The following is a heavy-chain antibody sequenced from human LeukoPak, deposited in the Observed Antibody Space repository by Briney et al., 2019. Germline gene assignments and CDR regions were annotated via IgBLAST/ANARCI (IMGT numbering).Heavy chain of an antibody. CDR1: GYSISSGYY. CDR2: IYHSGST. V-gene: IGHV4-38-2*02. J-gene: IGHJ4*02. CDR3: ARGPYYYDSSWGY. Sequence: PSETLSLTCTVSGYSISSGYYWGWIRPPPGKGLEWIGTIYHSGSTYYNPSLKGRVTISVDTSKNQFSLKLTSVTAADTAVYYCARGPYYYDSSWGYWGQGTLVIVSS. D-gene: IGHD3-22*01.